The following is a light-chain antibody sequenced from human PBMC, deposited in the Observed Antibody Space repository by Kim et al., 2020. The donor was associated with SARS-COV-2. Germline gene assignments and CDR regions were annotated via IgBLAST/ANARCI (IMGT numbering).Light chain of an antibody. CDR1: SGSIASNY. CDR3: QSFDSNIQV. J-gene: IGLJ3*02. V-gene: IGLV6-57*01. Sequence: GKTVTTACTRSSGSIASNYVQWYQQRPGSSPTAVIFENNQRPSGVPDRFSGSIDSSSNSASLTISGLKTEDEADYYCQSFDSNIQVFGGGTQLTVL. CDR2: ENN.